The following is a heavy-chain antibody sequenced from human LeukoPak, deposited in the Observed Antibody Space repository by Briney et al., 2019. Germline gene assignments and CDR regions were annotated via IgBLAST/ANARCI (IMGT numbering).Heavy chain of an antibody. CDR2: INHSGST. J-gene: IGHJ4*02. CDR1: GGSFSGYY. V-gene: IGHV4-34*01. D-gene: IGHD5-18*01. Sequence: SETLSLTCAVYGGSFSGYYWSWIRQPPGKGLEWIGEINHSGSTNYNPSLTSRVTISVDTSKNQFSLKLSSVTAADTAVYYCARRRYSYGFFDYWGGGTVVTVSS. CDR3: ARRRYSYGFFDY.